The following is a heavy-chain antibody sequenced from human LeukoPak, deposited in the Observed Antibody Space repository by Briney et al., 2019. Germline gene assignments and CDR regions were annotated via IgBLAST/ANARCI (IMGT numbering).Heavy chain of an antibody. Sequence: GGSLRLSCAASKFTFSHYGMHWVRQPPGKGLEWVAFTRYDGSNKYFADSVKGRFTISRDNSKNTLYLQMQSLRLEDSAIYYCAKDLFGDYVWGTYRAIDTWGQGTLVTVSS. V-gene: IGHV3-30*02. CDR3: AKDLFGDYVWGTYRAIDT. CDR1: KFTFSHYG. J-gene: IGHJ4*02. CDR2: TRYDGSNK. D-gene: IGHD3-16*02.